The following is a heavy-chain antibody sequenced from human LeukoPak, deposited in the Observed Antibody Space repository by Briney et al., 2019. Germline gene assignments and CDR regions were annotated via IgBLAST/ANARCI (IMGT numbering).Heavy chain of an antibody. CDR3: AKDLVTGSLDY. J-gene: IGHJ4*02. V-gene: IGHV4-39*07. D-gene: IGHD3-10*01. Sequence: PSETLSLTCTVSGGSISTSNYYWGWIRQPPGKGLEWIGNIFYSGSTYYSPSLRSRVTISLDTSRNQFSLKLNSVTAADTAVYYCAKDLVTGSLDYWGLGTLVTVSS. CDR2: IFYSGST. CDR1: GGSISTSNYY.